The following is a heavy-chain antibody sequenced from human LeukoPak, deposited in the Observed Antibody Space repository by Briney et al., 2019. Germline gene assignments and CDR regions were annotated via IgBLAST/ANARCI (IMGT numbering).Heavy chain of an antibody. J-gene: IGHJ3*02. Sequence: GESLKISCKGSGYSFINSWIGWVRQMPGKGLEWMGIIYPGDSDTRYSPSFQGQVTISADKSISTAYLQWSGLRASDTAMYYCARLFDSSARDAFDIWGRGTMVTVS. D-gene: IGHD3-22*01. CDR2: IYPGDSDT. CDR3: ARLFDSSARDAFDI. CDR1: GYSFINSW. V-gene: IGHV5-51*01.